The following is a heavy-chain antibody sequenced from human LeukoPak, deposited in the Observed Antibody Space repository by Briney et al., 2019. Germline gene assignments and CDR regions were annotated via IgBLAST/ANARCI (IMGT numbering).Heavy chain of an antibody. D-gene: IGHD3-3*01. Sequence: PGKSLRLSCAGSGFTFSGYGMHWVRQAPFMGLEWVTGIAYDGSRKHYADSVKGRFTISRDNSRNKMDLQMNSLRVEDTAVYHCTRYDSSRFDPWGQGTLVIVSS. J-gene: IGHJ5*02. V-gene: IGHV3-30*03. CDR3: TRYDSSRFDP. CDR1: GFTFSGYG. CDR2: IAYDGSRK.